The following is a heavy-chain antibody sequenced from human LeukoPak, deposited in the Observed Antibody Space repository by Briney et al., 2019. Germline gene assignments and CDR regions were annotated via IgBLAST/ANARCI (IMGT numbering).Heavy chain of an antibody. Sequence: PSETLSLTCTVSGGSISTYYWSWIRRPPGKGLEWIAYIHASGPTNYNPSLKSRVTMSVATSKNQFSLKLSSVTAADTAVYYCAREDYGDYGAFDYWGQGTLVTVSS. J-gene: IGHJ4*02. V-gene: IGHV4-59*12. D-gene: IGHD4-17*01. CDR2: IHASGPT. CDR3: AREDYGDYGAFDY. CDR1: GGSISTYY.